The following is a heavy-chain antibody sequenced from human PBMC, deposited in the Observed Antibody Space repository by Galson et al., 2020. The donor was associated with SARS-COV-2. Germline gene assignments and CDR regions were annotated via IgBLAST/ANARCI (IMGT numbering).Heavy chain of an antibody. D-gene: IGHD3-9*01. CDR2: ISYDGSNK. Sequence: GGSLRLSCAASGFTFSSYAMHWVRQAPGKGLEWVAVISYDGSNKYYADSVKGRFTISRDNSKNTLYLQMNSLRAEDTAVYYCARAVHYDILTPLFDYWGQGTLVTVSS. CDR3: ARAVHYDILTPLFDY. J-gene: IGHJ4*02. CDR1: GFTFSSYA. V-gene: IGHV3-30*01.